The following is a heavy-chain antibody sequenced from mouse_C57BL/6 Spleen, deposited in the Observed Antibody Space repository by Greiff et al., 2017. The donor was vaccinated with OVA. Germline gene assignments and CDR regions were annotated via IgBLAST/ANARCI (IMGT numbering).Heavy chain of an antibody. J-gene: IGHJ2*01. V-gene: IGHV5-6*02. CDR1: GFTFSSYG. D-gene: IGHD2-5*01. CDR3: ARHEGTYYSNYGVFDY. Sequence: DVMLVESGGDLVKPGGSLKLSCAASGFTFSSYGMSWVRQTPDKRLEWVATISSGGSYTYYPDSVKGRFTISRDNAKNTLYLQMSSLKSEDTAMYYCARHEGTYYSNYGVFDYWGQGTTLTVSS. CDR2: ISSGGSYT.